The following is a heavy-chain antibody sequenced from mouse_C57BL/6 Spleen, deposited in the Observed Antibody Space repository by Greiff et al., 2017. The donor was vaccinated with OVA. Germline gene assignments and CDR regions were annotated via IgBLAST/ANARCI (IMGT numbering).Heavy chain of an antibody. V-gene: IGHV1-26*01. CDR3: ASGGDVDY. CDR1: GYTFTDYY. CDR2: INPNNGGT. J-gene: IGHJ2*01. D-gene: IGHD3-3*01. Sequence: EVQLQQSGPELVKPGASVKISCKASGYTFTDYYMNWVKQSHGKSLEWIGDINPNNGGTSYNQKFKGKATLTVDKSSSTAYMELRSLTSEDSAVYYCASGGDVDYWGQGTTLTVSS.